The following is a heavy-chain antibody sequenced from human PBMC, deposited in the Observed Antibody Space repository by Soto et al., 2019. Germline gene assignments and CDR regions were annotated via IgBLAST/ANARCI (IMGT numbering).Heavy chain of an antibody. Sequence: ASVKVSCKASGYTFTSYAMHWVRQAPGQRLEWMGWINAGNGNTKYSQKFQGRVTITRDTSASTAYMELSSLRSEDTAVYYCARGRFRITIFGVVSGVFDYWGQGTLVTVSS. D-gene: IGHD3-3*01. CDR2: INAGNGNT. CDR3: ARGRFRITIFGVVSGVFDY. V-gene: IGHV1-3*01. J-gene: IGHJ4*02. CDR1: GYTFTSYA.